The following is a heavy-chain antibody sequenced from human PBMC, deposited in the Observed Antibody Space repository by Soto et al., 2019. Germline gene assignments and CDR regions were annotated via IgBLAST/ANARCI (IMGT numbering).Heavy chain of an antibody. Sequence: ASVKVSCKASGYTFTSYAMHWVRQAPGQRLEWMGWINAGNGNTKYSQKFQGRVTITRDTSASTAYMELSSLRSEDTAVYYCARGRFRITIFGVVSGVFDYWGQGTLVTVSS. D-gene: IGHD3-3*01. CDR2: INAGNGNT. CDR3: ARGRFRITIFGVVSGVFDY. V-gene: IGHV1-3*01. J-gene: IGHJ4*02. CDR1: GYTFTSYA.